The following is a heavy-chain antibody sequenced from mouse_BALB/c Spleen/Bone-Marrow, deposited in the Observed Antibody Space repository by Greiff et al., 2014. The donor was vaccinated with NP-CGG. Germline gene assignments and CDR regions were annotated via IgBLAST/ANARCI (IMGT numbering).Heavy chain of an antibody. CDR2: INPSNGRT. J-gene: IGHJ2*01. V-gene: IGHV1S81*02. D-gene: IGHD2-14*01. CDR3: ARNYRYYFDY. CDR1: GYTFTSYW. Sequence: VQLVESGAELVKPGASVKLSCKASGYTFTSYWMHWVKQRPGQGLEWIGEINPSNGRTNYNEKFKSKATLTVDKSSSTAYMQLSSLTSEDSAVYYCARNYRYYFDYWGQGTTLTVSS.